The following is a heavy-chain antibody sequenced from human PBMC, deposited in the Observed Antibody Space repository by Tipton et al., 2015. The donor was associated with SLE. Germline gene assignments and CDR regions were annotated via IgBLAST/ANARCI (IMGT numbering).Heavy chain of an antibody. Sequence: TLSLTCTVSGGSISSCYWSWMRQPPGKGLEWIGYIAYTGSTNYNPSLKSRVTISEATTKNEFSLKLTSVTAADTAIYYCGGGSWSGYTPDYWGQGTLVTVSS. CDR1: GGSISSCY. CDR2: IAYTGST. J-gene: IGHJ4*02. V-gene: IGHV4-59*03. D-gene: IGHD3-3*01. CDR3: GGGSWSGYTPDY.